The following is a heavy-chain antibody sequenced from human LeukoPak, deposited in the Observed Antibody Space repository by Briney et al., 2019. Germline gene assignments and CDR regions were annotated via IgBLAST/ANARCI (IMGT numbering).Heavy chain of an antibody. CDR1: GGSISSYY. J-gene: IGHJ6*03. CDR2: IYYSGST. D-gene: IGHD6-13*01. Sequence: SETLSLTCTVSGGSISSYYWSWIRQPPGKGLEWIGYIYYSGSTNYNPSLKGRVTISVDTSKNQFSLKLSSVTAADTAVYYCARTRRQQLVVYYYYYYMDVWGKGTTVTVSS. V-gene: IGHV4-59*01. CDR3: ARTRRQQLVVYYYYYYMDV.